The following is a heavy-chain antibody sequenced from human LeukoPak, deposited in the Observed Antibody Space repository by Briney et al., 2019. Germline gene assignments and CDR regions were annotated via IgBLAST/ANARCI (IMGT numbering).Heavy chain of an antibody. CDR1: GGSISSYY. CDR2: IYYSGST. Sequence: SETLSLTCTVSGGSISSYYLSWIRQPPGKGLEWIGYIYYSGSTNYNPSLKSRVTISVDTSKDQFSLKLSSVTAADTAVYYCARAEPGGVYYYYYGMDVWGQGTTVTVSS. D-gene: IGHD1-26*01. J-gene: IGHJ6*02. V-gene: IGHV4-59*01. CDR3: ARAEPGGVYYYYYGMDV.